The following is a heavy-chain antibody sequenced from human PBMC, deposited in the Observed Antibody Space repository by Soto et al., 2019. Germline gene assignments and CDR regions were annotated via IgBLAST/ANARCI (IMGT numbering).Heavy chain of an antibody. D-gene: IGHD3-22*01. Sequence: SETLSLTCTVSGGSISSSSYYWGWIHQPPGKGLEWIGSIYYSGSTYYNPSLKSRVTISVDTSKNQFSLKLSSVTAADTAVYYCAIYDSSGSRGFQHWGQGTLVTVSS. CDR2: IYYSGST. CDR1: GGSISSSSYY. V-gene: IGHV4-39*07. J-gene: IGHJ1*01. CDR3: AIYDSSGSRGFQH.